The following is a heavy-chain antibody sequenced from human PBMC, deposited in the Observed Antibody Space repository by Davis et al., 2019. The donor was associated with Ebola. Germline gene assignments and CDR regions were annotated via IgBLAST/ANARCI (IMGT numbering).Heavy chain of an antibody. J-gene: IGHJ4*02. CDR2: ISSNGGST. D-gene: IGHD3-3*01. CDR1: GFTFSSYA. V-gene: IGHV3-64D*08. CDR3: ARDRAIFGVADY. Sequence: GESLKISCSASGFTFSSYAMHWVRQAPGKGLEYVSAISSNGGSTYYADSVKGRFTISRDNSKNTLYLQMSSLRAEDTAVYYCARDRAIFGVADYWGQGTLVTVSS.